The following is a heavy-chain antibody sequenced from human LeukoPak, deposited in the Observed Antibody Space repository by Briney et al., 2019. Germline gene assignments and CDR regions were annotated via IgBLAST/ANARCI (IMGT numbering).Heavy chain of an antibody. Sequence: GASVKVSCKVSGSTLTEFSIHWVRQAPGKGLEWMGGFVPEDDETIYAQSFQGRVTMTEDTSTDTAYMELRSLRSEDTAMYYCATIAPGDLFDSWGQGTLVTVSS. CDR1: GSTLTEFS. CDR3: ATIAPGDLFDS. D-gene: IGHD7-27*01. J-gene: IGHJ4*02. V-gene: IGHV1-24*01. CDR2: FVPEDDET.